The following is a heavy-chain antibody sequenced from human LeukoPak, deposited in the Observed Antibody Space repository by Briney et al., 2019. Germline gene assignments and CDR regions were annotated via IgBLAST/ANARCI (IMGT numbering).Heavy chain of an antibody. V-gene: IGHV4-30-2*01. CDR1: GGSISSGDYS. J-gene: IGHJ3*01. CDR3: ARGARYRGYDAFDV. D-gene: IGHD5-12*01. Sequence: SQTLSLTCAVSGGSISSGDYSWSWIRQPPGKGLEWMGYIYHSGSTYYNPSLKSRVTMSVDTSKTQFSLTLSSVTAADTAVYYCARGARYRGYDAFDVWGQGTMVTVSS. CDR2: IYHSGST.